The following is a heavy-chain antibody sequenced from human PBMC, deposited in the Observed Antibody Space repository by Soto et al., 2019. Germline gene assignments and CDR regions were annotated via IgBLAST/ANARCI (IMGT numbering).Heavy chain of an antibody. CDR2: ISDDGSNK. J-gene: IGHJ6*03. Sequence: QVQLVESGGGVVQPGRSLRLSCTASRFTFSNFGMFWVRQAPGKGLEWVAVISDDGSNKYYAVSVKGRFTISRDNSKNTLYLRMNTLRTDDAAVYYCVKGRTNDVSYHYMEVWGKGTTVTVSS. D-gene: IGHD2-8*01. CDR3: VKGRTNDVSYHYMEV. CDR1: RFTFSNFG. V-gene: IGHV3-30*18.